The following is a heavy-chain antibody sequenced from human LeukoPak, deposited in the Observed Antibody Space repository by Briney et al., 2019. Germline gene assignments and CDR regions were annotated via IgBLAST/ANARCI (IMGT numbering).Heavy chain of an antibody. D-gene: IGHD2-21*02. J-gene: IGHJ6*02. CDR2: ISAYNGNT. CDR1: GGTFSSYA. Sequence: VKVSCKASGGTFSSYAISWVRQAPGQGLEWMGWISAYNGNTNYAQKLQGRVTMTTDTSTSTAYMELRSLRSDDTAVYYCATGPRDSPLRFYGMDVWGQGTTVTVSS. CDR3: ATGPRDSPLRFYGMDV. V-gene: IGHV1-18*01.